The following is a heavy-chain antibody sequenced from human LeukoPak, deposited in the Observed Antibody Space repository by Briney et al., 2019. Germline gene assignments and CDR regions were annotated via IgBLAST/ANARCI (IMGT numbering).Heavy chain of an antibody. CDR2: IRYDGSNK. D-gene: IGHD2-2*01. CDR3: VKNVVVVPAASDY. J-gene: IGHJ4*02. CDR1: GFTFSSYG. Sequence: TGGSLRLSCAASGFTFSSYGMHWVRQAPGKGLEWVAFIRYDGSNKYYADSVKGRFTISRDNSKNTLYLQMNSLRAEDTAVYYCVKNVVVVPAASDYWGQGTLVTVSS. V-gene: IGHV3-30*02.